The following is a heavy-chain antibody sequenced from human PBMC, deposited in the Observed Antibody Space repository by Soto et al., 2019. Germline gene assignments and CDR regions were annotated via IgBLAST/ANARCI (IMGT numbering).Heavy chain of an antibody. D-gene: IGHD3-3*01. Sequence: SETLSLTCTVSGGSSSSGGYYWSWILHHPGKGLEWIGYIYYSGSTYYNPSLKSRVTISVETSKNQFSLNLRSVTAADSAVYYCARTDNVGYYPHLGQGNRVTVSS. CDR2: IYYSGST. J-gene: IGHJ4*02. CDR3: ARTDNVGYYPH. CDR1: GGSSSSGGYY. V-gene: IGHV4-31*03.